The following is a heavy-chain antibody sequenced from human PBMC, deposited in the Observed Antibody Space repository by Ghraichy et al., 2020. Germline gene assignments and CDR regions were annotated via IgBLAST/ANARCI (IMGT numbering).Heavy chain of an antibody. J-gene: IGHJ5*02. CDR2: INQDGSLK. CDR1: GFTFSNYW. V-gene: IGHV3-7*01. D-gene: IGHD3-3*01. Sequence: GGSLRLSCVASGFTFSNYWMSWVRQAPGKGLEWVAHINQDGSLKNYIDSVEGRFTISRDYARNSVYLQMNSLRVEDTAVYYCARDSAVGGAWGQGTLVTV. CDR3: ARDSAVGGA.